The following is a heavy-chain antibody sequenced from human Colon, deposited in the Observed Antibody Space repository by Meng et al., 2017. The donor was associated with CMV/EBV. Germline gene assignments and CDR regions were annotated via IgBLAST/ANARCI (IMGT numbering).Heavy chain of an antibody. D-gene: IGHD3-3*01. Sequence: AVYGGSFSGYYWSWMRQPPGKGREGIGEINHSGSTNYKPSLKTRVTISVDTSKNQLSRKLGSVAAADTAVYYCARRYDFWSGYYFGYWGQGTLVTVSS. CDR1: GGSFSGYY. V-gene: IGHV4-34*01. CDR2: INHSGST. J-gene: IGHJ4*02. CDR3: ARRYDFWSGYYFGY.